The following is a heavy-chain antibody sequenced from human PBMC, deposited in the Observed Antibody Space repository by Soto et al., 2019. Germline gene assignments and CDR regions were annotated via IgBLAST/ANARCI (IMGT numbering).Heavy chain of an antibody. CDR1: GYTFTSYA. CDR2: INAGNGNT. CDR3: ARDLLNYYDSSGYYLRDDAFDI. V-gene: IGHV1-3*01. D-gene: IGHD3-22*01. Sequence: QVQLVQSGAEVKKPGASVKVSCKASGYTFTSYAMHWVRQAPGQRLEWMGWINAGNGNTKYSQKFQGRVTITRVTCASTVYMELSSLRSEDTAVYSCARDLLNYYDSSGYYLRDDAFDIWGQGTMVTAAS. J-gene: IGHJ3*02.